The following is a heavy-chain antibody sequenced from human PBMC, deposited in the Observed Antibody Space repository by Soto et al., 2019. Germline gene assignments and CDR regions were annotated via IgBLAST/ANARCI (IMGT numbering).Heavy chain of an antibody. D-gene: IGHD1-1*01. J-gene: IGHJ4*02. CDR3: ARGRYGDY. Sequence: QVHLVQSGAEVKKPGASVKVSCKGSGYTFTSYGITWVRQAPGQGLEWMGWISARNGDTDYAQKLQGRVTVTRATSTSTAYMELRSLRSHDTAVYYCARGRYGDYWGQGALVTVSS. CDR2: ISARNGDT. CDR1: GYTFTSYG. V-gene: IGHV1-18*01.